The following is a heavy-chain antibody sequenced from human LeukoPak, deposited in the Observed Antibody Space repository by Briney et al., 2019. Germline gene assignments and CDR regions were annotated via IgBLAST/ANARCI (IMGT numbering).Heavy chain of an antibody. CDR1: GFTFSNWA. V-gene: IGHV3-23*01. Sequence: GGSLRLSCAASGFTFSNWAITWVRQAPGMGLEWVSSISGDGSGTYYADSVKGRFTVSRDNSKDTLYLEINSLRVDDTAVYYCAKWAGSGEQTKRYFGPFDFWGQGTLVTVSS. D-gene: IGHD1/OR15-1a*01. CDR3: AKWAGSGEQTKRYFGPFDF. CDR2: ISGDGSGT. J-gene: IGHJ4*02.